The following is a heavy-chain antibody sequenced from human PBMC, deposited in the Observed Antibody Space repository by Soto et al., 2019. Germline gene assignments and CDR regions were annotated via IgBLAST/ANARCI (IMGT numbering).Heavy chain of an antibody. D-gene: IGHD1-26*01. J-gene: IGHJ2*01. CDR2: IYPGDYDT. CDR3: ARHAVGTTDWYFDL. V-gene: IGHV5-51*01. Sequence: GECLKVSGRGSGYSCTNYWIGWVRQMPGKGLEWMGIIYPGDYDTRYSPSFQGQVTISADKSISTAYVQWSSLKASDTAMYFCARHAVGTTDWYFDLWGRGTLVTVSS. CDR1: GYSCTNYW.